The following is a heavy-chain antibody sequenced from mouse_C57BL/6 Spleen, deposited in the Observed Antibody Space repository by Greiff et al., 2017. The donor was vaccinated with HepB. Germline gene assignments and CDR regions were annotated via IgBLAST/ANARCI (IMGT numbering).Heavy chain of an antibody. CDR1: GYAFSSSW. CDR2: IYPGDGDT. J-gene: IGHJ3*01. Sequence: QVQLKQSGPELVKPGASVKISCKASGYAFSSSWMNWVKQRPGKGLEWIGRIYPGDGDTNYNGKFKGKATLTADKSSSTAYMQLSSLTSEDSAVYFCARPYYYGSSYLAYWGQGTLVTVSA. V-gene: IGHV1-82*01. D-gene: IGHD1-1*01. CDR3: ARPYYYGSSYLAY.